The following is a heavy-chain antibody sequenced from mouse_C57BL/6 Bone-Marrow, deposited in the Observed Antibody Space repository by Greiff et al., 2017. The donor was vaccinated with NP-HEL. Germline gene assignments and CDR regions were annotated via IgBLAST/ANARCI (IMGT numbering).Heavy chain of an antibody. J-gene: IGHJ4*01. Sequence: QVQLQQPGAELVKPGASVKLSCKASGYTFTSYWMHWVKQRPGRGLEWIGRIDPNSGGTKYNEKFKSKATLTVDKPSSTAYMQLSSLTSEDSAVYYCTCITTVVAPYAMDYWGQGTSVTVSS. CDR1: GYTFTSYW. V-gene: IGHV1-72*01. D-gene: IGHD1-1*01. CDR2: IDPNSGGT. CDR3: TCITTVVAPYAMDY.